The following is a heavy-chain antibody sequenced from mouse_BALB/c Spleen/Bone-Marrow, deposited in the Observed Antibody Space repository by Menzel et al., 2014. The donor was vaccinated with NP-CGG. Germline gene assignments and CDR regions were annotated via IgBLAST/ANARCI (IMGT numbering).Heavy chain of an antibody. CDR1: GYSITSDYA. V-gene: IGHV3-2*02. CDR2: ISYSGST. D-gene: IGHD2-4*01. CDR3: ARRIRDRAMDY. Sequence: VQLKESGPGLVKPSQSLSLTCTVTGYSITSDYAWNWIRQFPGNKLEWMGYISYSGSTSYNPSPKSRISITRDTSKNQFFLQLNSVTAEDTATYYCARRIRDRAMDYWGQGTSVTVSS. J-gene: IGHJ4*01.